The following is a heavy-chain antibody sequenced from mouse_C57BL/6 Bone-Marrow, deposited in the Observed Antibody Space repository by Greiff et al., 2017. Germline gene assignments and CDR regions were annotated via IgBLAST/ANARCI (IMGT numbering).Heavy chain of an antibody. V-gene: IGHV5-6*01. CDR1: GFTFSSYG. Sequence: EVNLVESGGDLVKPGGSLKLSCAASGFTFSSYGMSWVRQTPDKRLEWVATISSGGSYTYYPDSVKGRFTISRDNAKNTLYLQMSSLKSEDTAMYYCASYYSNYWGQGTSVTVSS. D-gene: IGHD2-5*01. CDR3: ASYYSNY. J-gene: IGHJ4*01. CDR2: ISSGGSYT.